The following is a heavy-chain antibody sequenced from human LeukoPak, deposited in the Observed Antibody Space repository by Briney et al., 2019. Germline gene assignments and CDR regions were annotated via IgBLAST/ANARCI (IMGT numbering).Heavy chain of an antibody. D-gene: IGHD5-12*01. J-gene: IGHJ4*02. Sequence: GGSLRLSCAASGFTFDDYAMHWVRQAPGKGLEGVSGISWNSGSIGYADSVKGRFTISRDNAKNSLYLQMNSLRAEDTALYYCARDSSRGYSGYHFDYWGQGTLVTVSS. CDR2: ISWNSGSI. CDR3: ARDSSRGYSGYHFDY. V-gene: IGHV3-9*01. CDR1: GFTFDDYA.